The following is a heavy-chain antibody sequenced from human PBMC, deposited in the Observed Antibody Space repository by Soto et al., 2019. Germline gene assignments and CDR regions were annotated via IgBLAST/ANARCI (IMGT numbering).Heavy chain of an antibody. D-gene: IGHD3-22*01. CDR1: GASIGSGYNY. J-gene: IGHJ5*02. V-gene: IGHV4-31*02. CDR2: IYYGGGT. CDR3: ATIYDSGGYYYGNNWFDP. Sequence: RLSLTCPVSGASIGSGYNYWGWIRQHPGKGLEGIGYIYYGGGTYYNPSLKSRVTISVATSKNQFSLELSSVTAADTAVYYCATIYDSGGYYYGNNWFDPWGQGTLVTVSS.